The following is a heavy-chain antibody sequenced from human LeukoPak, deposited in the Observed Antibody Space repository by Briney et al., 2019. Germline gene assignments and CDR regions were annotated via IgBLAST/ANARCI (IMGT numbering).Heavy chain of an antibody. CDR1: GFTFSSYA. V-gene: IGHV3-30-3*01. CDR3: ARGRDGYNGALDY. CDR2: ISYDGSNK. D-gene: IGHD5-24*01. Sequence: PGRSLRLSCAASGFTFSSYAMHWVRQAPGKGLEWVAVISYDGSNKYYADSVKGRFTISRDNSKNTLYLQMNSLRAEDTAVYYCARGRDGYNGALDYWGQGTLVTVSS. J-gene: IGHJ4*02.